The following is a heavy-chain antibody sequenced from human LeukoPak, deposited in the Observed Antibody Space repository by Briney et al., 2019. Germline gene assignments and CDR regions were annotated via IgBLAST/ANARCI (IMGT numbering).Heavy chain of an antibody. V-gene: IGHV4-34*01. D-gene: IGHD2-15*01. CDR3: ARGRYCSGGSCYEG. Sequence: SETLSLTCAVYGGSFSGYYWSWIRQPPGKGLKWIGEINDSGSTNYNPSLKSRVTISVDTSKNQFSLKLSSVTAADTAVYYCARGRYCSGGSCYEGWGQGTLVTVSS. J-gene: IGHJ4*02. CDR2: INDSGST. CDR1: GGSFSGYY.